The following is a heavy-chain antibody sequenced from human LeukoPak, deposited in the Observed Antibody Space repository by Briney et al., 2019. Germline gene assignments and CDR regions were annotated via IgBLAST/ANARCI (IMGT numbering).Heavy chain of an antibody. CDR1: GFTFSSYA. V-gene: IGHV3-23*01. CDR3: ASSPRRGLILTGYYGNYFDY. J-gene: IGHJ4*02. D-gene: IGHD3-9*01. CDR2: ISGSGGST. Sequence: SGGSLRLSCAASGFTFSSYAMSWVRQAPGKGLEWVSAISGSGGSTYYADSVKGRFTTSRDSSKNTLYLQMNSLRAEDTAVYYCASSPRRGLILTGYYGNYFDYWGQGTLVTVSS.